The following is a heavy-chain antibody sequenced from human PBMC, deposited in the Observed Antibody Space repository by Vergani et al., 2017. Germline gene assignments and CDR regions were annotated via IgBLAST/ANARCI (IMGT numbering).Heavy chain of an antibody. J-gene: IGHJ4*02. D-gene: IGHD3-22*01. CDR2: LFHGGGT. Sequence: QVQLQESGPGLVKSSETLSLTCVVSGYSFSSGYFWGWIRQPPGKGLERIGSLFHGGGTYYNPSLKSRVTISGDTSENGFSLKLNSVTAADTAIYYCASHYENTETTFDSWGQGILVTVSS. CDR3: ASHYENTETTFDS. V-gene: IGHV4-38-2*01. CDR1: GYSFSSGYF.